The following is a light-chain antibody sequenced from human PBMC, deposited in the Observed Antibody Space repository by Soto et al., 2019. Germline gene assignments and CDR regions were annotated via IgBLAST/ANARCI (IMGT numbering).Light chain of an antibody. CDR3: LQDDSYPLT. J-gene: IGKJ3*01. CDR1: QAISDD. V-gene: IGKV1-6*01. CDR2: GAS. Sequence: AIPMTQSPSSLSASVGDRVTITCRASQAISDDLGWYQQKPGKAPKSLIYGASHLHSGVPSRFSGSGYDTEFTLTISSLQPEDFATYYCLQDDSYPLTFGPGTKVDIK.